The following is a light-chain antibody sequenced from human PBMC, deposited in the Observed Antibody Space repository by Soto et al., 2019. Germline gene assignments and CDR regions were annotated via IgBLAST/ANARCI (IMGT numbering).Light chain of an antibody. J-gene: IGLJ2*01. CDR2: EDD. CDR3: QSYDSTNPVV. V-gene: IGLV6-57*04. Sequence: NFMLTQPHSVSESPGKTVTISCTRSSGSIASNYVQWYQQRPGSAPTTLIYEDDQRPSGVPDRFSVSIDSSSNSASLTISGLKTEDEADYYCQSYDSTNPVVFGGGTKLTVL. CDR1: SGSIASNY.